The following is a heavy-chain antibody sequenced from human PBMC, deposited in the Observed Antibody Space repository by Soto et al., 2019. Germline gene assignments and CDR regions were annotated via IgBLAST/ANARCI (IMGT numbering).Heavy chain of an antibody. Sequence: SETLSLTCAVYGGSFSGYYWSWIRQPPGKGLEWIGEINHSGSTNYNPSLKSRVTISVDTSKNQFSLKLSSVTAADTAVYYCARGRVGATGNWFDPWGQGTLVTVSS. CDR3: ARGRVGATGNWFDP. CDR1: GGSFSGYY. V-gene: IGHV4-34*01. CDR2: INHSGST. D-gene: IGHD1-26*01. J-gene: IGHJ5*02.